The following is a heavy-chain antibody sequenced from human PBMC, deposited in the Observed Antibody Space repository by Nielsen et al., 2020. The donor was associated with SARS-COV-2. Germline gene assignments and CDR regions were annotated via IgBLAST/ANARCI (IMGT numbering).Heavy chain of an antibody. V-gene: IGHV3-7*03. CDR2: IKQDGSGI. J-gene: IGHJ4*02. CDR1: GFTFSSYW. Sequence: GESLKISCAASGFTFSSYWMSWVRQAPGKGLEWVASIKQDGSGIHYVGSVKGRFTISRDNAKNSLYLQMNNLRAEDTAVYYCAREKGGSYTVLDYWGQGTLVTVSS. D-gene: IGHD1-26*01. CDR3: AREKGGSYTVLDY.